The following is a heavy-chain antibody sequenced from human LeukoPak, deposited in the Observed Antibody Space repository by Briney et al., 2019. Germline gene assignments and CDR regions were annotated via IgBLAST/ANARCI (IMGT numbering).Heavy chain of an antibody. Sequence: GGSLRLSCAASGFTFSSYGMHWVRQAPGKGLEWVSFISSSSSYIYYADSVKGRFTISRDNAKNSLYLQMNSLRAEDTAVYYCALIYGGNSAESYYFDYWGQGTLVTVSS. CDR3: ALIYGGNSAESYYFDY. CDR2: ISSSSSYI. CDR1: GFTFSSYG. D-gene: IGHD4-23*01. J-gene: IGHJ4*02. V-gene: IGHV3-21*01.